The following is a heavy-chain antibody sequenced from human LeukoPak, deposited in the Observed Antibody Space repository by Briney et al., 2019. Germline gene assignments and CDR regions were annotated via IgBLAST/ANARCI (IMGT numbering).Heavy chain of an antibody. J-gene: IGHJ4*02. D-gene: IGHD6-19*01. V-gene: IGHV1-8*02. CDR1: GYTFTSYY. CDR3: ARADFSSGWYEAH. Sequence: GASVKVSCKASGYTFTSYYMHWVRQATGQGLEWMGKMHPKSGTTDYAQKFQGRVTMTRDTSISTAYMELSSLRSEDTAVYYCARADFSSGWYEAHWGQGTLVTVSS. CDR2: MHPKSGTT.